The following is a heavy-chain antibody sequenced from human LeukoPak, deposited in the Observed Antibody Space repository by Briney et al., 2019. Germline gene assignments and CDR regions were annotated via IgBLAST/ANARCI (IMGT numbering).Heavy chain of an antibody. CDR3: VRETMTAPGN. CDR2: INNDGGST. V-gene: IGHV3-74*01. Sequence: PGGSLRLSCAASGFSFSTYWMHWVRQAPGEGLVWVSRINNDGGSTSYADSVKGRFTISRDNAKNTLYLQMNSLRAEDTAVYYCVRETMTAPGNWGQGTLVTVSS. CDR1: GFSFSTYW. J-gene: IGHJ4*02. D-gene: IGHD2-21*02.